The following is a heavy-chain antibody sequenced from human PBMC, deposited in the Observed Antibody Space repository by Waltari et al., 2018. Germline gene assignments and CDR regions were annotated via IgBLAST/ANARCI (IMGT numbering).Heavy chain of an antibody. D-gene: IGHD3-22*01. J-gene: IGHJ4*02. V-gene: IGHV4-38-2*01. CDR2: IYHSGST. CDR1: GYSISSGYY. Sequence: QVQLQESGPGLVKPSETLSLTCAVSGYSISSGYYWGWIRQPPGKGLEWIGSIYHSGSTYYNPSLKSRVTISVDTSKNQFSLKLSSVTAADTAVYYCASQAPYYYDSSGPPLSWGQGTLVTVSS. CDR3: ASQAPYYYDSSGPPLS.